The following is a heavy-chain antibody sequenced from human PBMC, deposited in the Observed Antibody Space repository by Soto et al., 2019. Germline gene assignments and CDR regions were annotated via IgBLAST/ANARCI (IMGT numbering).Heavy chain of an antibody. CDR3: AKDKPGTTSFDY. CDR2: ISDRGDTT. Sequence: GGSLRLSCAAFGFTISSNAMYWVRQAPGKGLEWVSAISDRGDTTHYADSVKGRFTISRDTSKNTLHLQLNTLRADDTAVYYCAKDKPGTTSFDYWGQGTLVTVSS. V-gene: IGHV3-23*01. J-gene: IGHJ4*02. CDR1: GFTISSNA. D-gene: IGHD1-1*01.